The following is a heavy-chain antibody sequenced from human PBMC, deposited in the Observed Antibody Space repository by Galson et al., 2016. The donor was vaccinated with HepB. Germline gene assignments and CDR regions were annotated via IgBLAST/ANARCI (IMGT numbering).Heavy chain of an antibody. CDR2: ISPYSGNT. D-gene: IGHD6-6*01. Sequence: SVKVSCKASGYTFTTYAVSWVRQAPGQGLEWMGWISPYSGNTNYAQKFQGRVNMTTDKSTSTAHMELRSLRSDDTAVYYCARKDGVAAQTFYYHYYGMGVWGRRTAVSVSS. V-gene: IGHV1-18*01. CDR1: GYTFTTYA. CDR3: ARKDGVAAQTFYYHYYGMGV. J-gene: IGHJ6*02.